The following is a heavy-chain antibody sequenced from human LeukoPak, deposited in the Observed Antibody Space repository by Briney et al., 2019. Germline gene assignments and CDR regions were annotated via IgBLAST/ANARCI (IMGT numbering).Heavy chain of an antibody. J-gene: IGHJ6*03. D-gene: IGHD3-22*01. CDR1: GGSISSYY. Sequence: SETLSLTCTVSGGSISSYYWSWIRQPPGKGLEWIGYIYYSGSTNYNPSLKSRVTISVDTSKNQFSLKLSSVTAADTAVYYCARSYDSSGYYRYYYYYYMDVWGKGTTVTVSS. CDR2: IYYSGST. V-gene: IGHV4-59*01. CDR3: ARSYDSSGYYRYYYYYYMDV.